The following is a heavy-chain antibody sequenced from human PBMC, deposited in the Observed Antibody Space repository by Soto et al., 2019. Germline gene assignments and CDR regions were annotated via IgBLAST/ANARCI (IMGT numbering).Heavy chain of an antibody. J-gene: IGHJ6*02. D-gene: IGHD3-22*01. CDR1: GYTFTNSG. V-gene: IGHV1-18*01. CDR2: IGAYNGHT. CDR3: AREDYYDSSGYLPVRYYFGMDV. Sequence: ASVKVSCKASGYTFTNSGISWVRQAPGQGLEWMGWIGAYNGHTKYAQKLQGRVTMTTDTSTSTAYMELRSLKSDDTAVYYCAREDYYDSSGYLPVRYYFGMDVWGQGTTVTVSS.